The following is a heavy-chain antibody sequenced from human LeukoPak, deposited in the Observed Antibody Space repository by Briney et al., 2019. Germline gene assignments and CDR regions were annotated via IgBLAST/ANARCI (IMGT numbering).Heavy chain of an antibody. CDR3: ATEYYYDSSGYYFFDY. D-gene: IGHD3-22*01. V-gene: IGHV4-59*01. CDR2: IYYSGST. CDR1: GGSISSYY. J-gene: IGHJ4*02. Sequence: SETLSLTCTVSGGSISSYYWSWIRQPPGKGQEWIGYIYYSGSTNYNPSLKIRVTISVDTSKNQFSLKLSSVTAADTVVYYWATEYYYDSSGYYFFDYWGQGTLVTVSS.